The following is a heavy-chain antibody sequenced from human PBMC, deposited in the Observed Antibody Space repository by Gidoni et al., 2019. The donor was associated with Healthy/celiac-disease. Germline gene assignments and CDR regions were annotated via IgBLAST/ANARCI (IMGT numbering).Heavy chain of an antibody. Sequence: EVQLVESGGGLVQPGGSLRLSCAASGFTFSSYSMNWVRQAPGKGLEWVSYISSSSSTIYYADSVKGRFTISRDNAKNSLYLQMNSLRDEDTAVYYCARPMTTVVKDAFDIWGQGTMVTVSS. CDR2: ISSSSSTI. D-gene: IGHD4-17*01. CDR1: GFTFSSYS. CDR3: ARPMTTVVKDAFDI. J-gene: IGHJ3*02. V-gene: IGHV3-48*02.